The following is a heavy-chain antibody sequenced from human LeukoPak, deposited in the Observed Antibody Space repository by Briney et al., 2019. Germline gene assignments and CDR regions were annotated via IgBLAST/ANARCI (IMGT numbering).Heavy chain of an antibody. CDR3: ARDLNADDAFDM. CDR1: GFTFSSYT. J-gene: IGHJ3*02. CDR2: IYSDGSSA. Sequence: GGSLRLSCAASGFTFSSYTMNWVRQAPGKGLVWVSRIYSDGSSAAYADSVKGRFTISRDNAKNTLYLHMNSLRAEDTAVYYCARDLNADDAFDMWGQGTMVTVSS. V-gene: IGHV3-74*01.